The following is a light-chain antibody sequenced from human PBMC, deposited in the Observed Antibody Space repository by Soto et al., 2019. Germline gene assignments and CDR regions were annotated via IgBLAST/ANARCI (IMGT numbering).Light chain of an antibody. J-gene: IGLJ2*01. CDR1: SSDVGGYNF. CDR2: EVS. V-gene: IGLV2-14*01. CDR3: ISYTSTNTRV. Sequence: QPVLTQPASVSGSPGQSITISCTGTSSDVGGYNFVSWYQQHPGKTPKLMIYEVSNRPSGVSNRFSGSKSGNTASLTISGLQAEDEADYYCISYTSTNTRVFGGGTKLTVL.